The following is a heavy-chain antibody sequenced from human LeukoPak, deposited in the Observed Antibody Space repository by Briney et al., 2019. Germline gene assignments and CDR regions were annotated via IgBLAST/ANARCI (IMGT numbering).Heavy chain of an antibody. CDR1: GFTFSSYA. V-gene: IGHV3-23*01. J-gene: IGHJ4*02. CDR2: ISGSGGST. CDR3: AKYCSSTSCQDY. Sequence: GGSLRLSCAASGFTFSSYAMSWVRQAPGKGPEWVSAISGSGGSTYYADSVKGRFTISRDNSKNTLYLQMNSLRAEDTAVYYCAKYCSSTSCQDYWGQGTLVTVSS. D-gene: IGHD2-2*01.